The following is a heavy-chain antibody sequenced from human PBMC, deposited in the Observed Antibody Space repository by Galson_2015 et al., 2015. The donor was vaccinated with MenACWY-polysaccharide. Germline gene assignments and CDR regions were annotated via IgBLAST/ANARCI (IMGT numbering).Heavy chain of an antibody. Sequence: SLRLSCAASGFTFSNYCMSWARQAPGKGLEWVANIKQDGSERYYVDSVKGRFTISRDNAKTSLYLQMNSLRAEDTAMYYCASQTWTGYFDYWGQGILVTVSS. V-gene: IGHV3-7*03. CDR1: GFTFSNYC. J-gene: IGHJ4*02. D-gene: IGHD3/OR15-3a*01. CDR2: IKQDGSER. CDR3: ASQTWTGYFDY.